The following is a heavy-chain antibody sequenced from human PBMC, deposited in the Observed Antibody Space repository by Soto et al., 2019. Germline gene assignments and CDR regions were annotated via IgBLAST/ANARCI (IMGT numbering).Heavy chain of an antibody. D-gene: IGHD2-2*01. CDR3: ARDVRYCSSTSCMTYFDY. Sequence: SETLSLTCTVSGGSVSSGSYYWSWIRQPPGKGLEWIGYIYYSGSTNYNPSLKSRVTISVDTSKNQFSLKLSSVTAADTAVYYCARDVRYCSSTSCMTYFDYWGQGTLVTVSS. V-gene: IGHV4-61*01. CDR1: GGSVSSGSYY. CDR2: IYYSGST. J-gene: IGHJ4*02.